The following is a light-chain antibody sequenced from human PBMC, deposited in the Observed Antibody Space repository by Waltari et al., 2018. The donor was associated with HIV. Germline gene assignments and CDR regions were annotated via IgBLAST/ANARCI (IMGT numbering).Light chain of an antibody. CDR1: SNNVGFQG. J-gene: IGLJ3*02. Sequence: QAGLTQPPSVSKALRQTAKLTCTGNSNNVGFQGAAWLQQHQGHPPRLLSYRNNNRPSGISERFSASRSGNTASLTITGLQPEDEADYYCSAWDSSLNVWMFGGGTKVTVL. V-gene: IGLV10-54*04. CDR3: SAWDSSLNVWM. CDR2: RNN.